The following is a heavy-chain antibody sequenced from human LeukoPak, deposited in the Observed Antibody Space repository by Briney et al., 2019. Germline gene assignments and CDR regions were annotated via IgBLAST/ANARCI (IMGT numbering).Heavy chain of an antibody. CDR1: GFTFRNYV. Sequence: GESLRLSCAASGFTFRNYVIHWVRQAPGKGLEWVAVTSSDLNVKLYADSVKGRFTISRDNSRSTLYLQMNSLRPEDTAIYYCAREGYYXSGSPXSLYFDYWGXXTXVXVSS. CDR3: AREGYYXSGSPXSLYFDY. V-gene: IGHV3-30-3*01. J-gene: IGHJ4*01. CDR2: TSSDLNVK. D-gene: IGHD3-10*01.